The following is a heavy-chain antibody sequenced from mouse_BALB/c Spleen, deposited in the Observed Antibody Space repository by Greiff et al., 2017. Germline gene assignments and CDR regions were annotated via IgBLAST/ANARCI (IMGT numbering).Heavy chain of an antibody. J-gene: IGHJ3*01. CDR3: ARDRNWDRGFAY. V-gene: IGHV2-9*02. Sequence: QVQLKESGPGLVAPSQSLSITCTVSGFSLTSYGVHWVRQPPGKGLEWLGVIWAGGSTNYNSALMSRLSISKDNSKSQVFLKMNSLQTDDTARYYCARDRNWDRGFAYWGQGTLVTVSA. CDR1: GFSLTSYG. D-gene: IGHD4-1*01. CDR2: IWAGGST.